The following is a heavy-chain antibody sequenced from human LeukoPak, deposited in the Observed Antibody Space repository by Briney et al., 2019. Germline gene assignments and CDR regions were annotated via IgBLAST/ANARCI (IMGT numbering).Heavy chain of an antibody. CDR3: ARSLDAIRAAVGLT. J-gene: IGHJ5*02. V-gene: IGHV4-39*01. CDR2: ISSSGST. CDR1: GDSIGGSRFY. D-gene: IGHD6-13*01. Sequence: SETLSLTCAVSGDSIGGSRFYWGWIRQPPGKGLEWIGSISSSGSTHSHPSLTSRVTISVDTSKNQFSLNLRSMTAAHTAAYFCARSLDAIRAAVGLTWGQGTLVTVSS.